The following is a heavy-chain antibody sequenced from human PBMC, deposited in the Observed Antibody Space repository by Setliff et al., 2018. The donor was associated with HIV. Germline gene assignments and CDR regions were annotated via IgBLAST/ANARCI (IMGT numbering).Heavy chain of an antibody. CDR3: ARPVEMANREFDY. J-gene: IGHJ4*02. CDR2: IYYSGST. V-gene: IGHV4-39*01. CDR1: GGSISDSRYY. D-gene: IGHD1-26*01. Sequence: SETLSLTCTVSGGSISDSRYYWGWIRQPPGKGLEWIGNIYYSGSTYYNPSLKSRVTISVDTSKNQFSLKLSSVTAAATAVYYCARPVEMANREFDYWGQGTLVTVSS.